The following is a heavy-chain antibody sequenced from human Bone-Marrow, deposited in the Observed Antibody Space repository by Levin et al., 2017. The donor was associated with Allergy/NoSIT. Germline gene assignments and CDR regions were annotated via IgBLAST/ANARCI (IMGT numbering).Heavy chain of an antibody. J-gene: IGHJ4*02. Sequence: GGSLRLSCGASGFTFSDYGMHWVRQAPGKGLEWLTLIWFDGSNKYYADSVKGRFTVSRDNSKNTLYLQINSLRAEDTAVYYCARQGGSRKPFDNWGQGTLVTVSS. CDR3: ARQGGSRKPFDN. V-gene: IGHV3-33*01. CDR1: GFTFSDYG. D-gene: IGHD1-26*01. CDR2: IWFDGSNK.